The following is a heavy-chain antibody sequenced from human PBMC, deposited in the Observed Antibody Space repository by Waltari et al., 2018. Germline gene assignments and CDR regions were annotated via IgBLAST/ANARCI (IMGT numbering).Heavy chain of an antibody. CDR1: GGSISSTTYY. J-gene: IGHJ4*02. V-gene: IGHV4-39*07. CDR2: FLYSRNS. D-gene: IGHD2-21*02. CDR3: ARRVVTTGGVDY. Sequence: QLQLQESGPRLVRPSETLSLTCTVSGGSISSTTYYWAWTRRSPGMGLEWIGYFLYSRNSCYDPSLRSRVTISVDTSKNQFSLNLRSVSAADTAVYYCARRVVTTGGVDYWGQGTLVTVSS.